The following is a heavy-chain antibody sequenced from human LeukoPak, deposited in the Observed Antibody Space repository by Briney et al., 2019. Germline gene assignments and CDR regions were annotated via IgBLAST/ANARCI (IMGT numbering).Heavy chain of an antibody. D-gene: IGHD5-18*01. V-gene: IGHV3-23*01. J-gene: IGHJ4*02. CDR3: AKFRVHTSSRGVGLDY. CDR2: IGGRGRDT. Sequence: GGSLGLSCAASGFTFTTYAMAWVRQAPGKGLEGVSAIGGRGRDTYYADSVKGRFTFSRDNSKNTLSLQMHSLRAEDTAVYYCAKFRVHTSSRGVGLDYWGQGTLVTVSS. CDR1: GFTFTTYA.